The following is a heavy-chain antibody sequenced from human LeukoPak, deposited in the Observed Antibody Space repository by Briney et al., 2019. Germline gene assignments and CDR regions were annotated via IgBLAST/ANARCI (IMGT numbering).Heavy chain of an antibody. Sequence: GGSLRLSCAASGFTVSSNYMSWVRQAPGKGLEWVSVIYSGGSTYYADSVKGRFTISRDNSKNALHLQMNSLRAEDTAVYYCASPLYHPNDAFDIWGQGTMVTVSS. CDR2: IYSGGST. CDR3: ASPLYHPNDAFDI. V-gene: IGHV3-53*01. CDR1: GFTVSSNY. J-gene: IGHJ3*02. D-gene: IGHD2/OR15-2a*01.